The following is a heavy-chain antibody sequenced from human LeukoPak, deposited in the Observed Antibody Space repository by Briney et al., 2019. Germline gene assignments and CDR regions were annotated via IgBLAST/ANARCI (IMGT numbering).Heavy chain of an antibody. CDR3: ARQLGSRTPNDY. V-gene: IGHV4-34*01. J-gene: IGHJ4*02. CDR1: GGSFSGYY. CDR2: INHSGST. Sequence: SETLSLTCAVYGGSFSGYYWSWIRQPPGKGLEWIGEINHSGSTNYNPSLMSRVTISVDTSKNQFSLKLSSVTAADTAVYYCARQLGSRTPNDYWGQGTLVTVSS. D-gene: IGHD1-26*01.